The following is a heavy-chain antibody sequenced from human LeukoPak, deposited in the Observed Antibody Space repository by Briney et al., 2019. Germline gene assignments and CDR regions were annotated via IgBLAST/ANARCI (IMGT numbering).Heavy chain of an antibody. J-gene: IGHJ3*02. CDR3: ARDDFWSGYRAFDI. CDR1: GGSLSSYY. D-gene: IGHD3-3*01. V-gene: IGHV4-4*07. CDR2: IYTSGST. Sequence: PSETLSLTCTVSGGSLSSYYWNWIRQPAGKALECIGRIYTSGSTNYTPSLKSRVTMSVDTSKNQFSLKLSSVTAADTAVYYCARDDFWSGYRAFDIWGQGTMVTVSS.